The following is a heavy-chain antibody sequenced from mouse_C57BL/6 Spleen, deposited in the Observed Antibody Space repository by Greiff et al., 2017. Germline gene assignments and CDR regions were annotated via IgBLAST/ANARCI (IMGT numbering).Heavy chain of an antibody. CDR1: GYAFSSSW. J-gene: IGHJ2*01. CDR3: ARWGTSGYCDY. CDR2: IYPGDGDT. V-gene: IGHV1-82*01. D-gene: IGHD3-1*01. Sequence: VQLVESGPELVKPGASVKISCKASGYAFSSSWMNWVKQRPGQGLEWIGRIYPGDGDTNYNGKFKGKATLTADTSSSTAYMQLSSLTSEDSAVYFCARWGTSGYCDYWGQGTTLTVSS.